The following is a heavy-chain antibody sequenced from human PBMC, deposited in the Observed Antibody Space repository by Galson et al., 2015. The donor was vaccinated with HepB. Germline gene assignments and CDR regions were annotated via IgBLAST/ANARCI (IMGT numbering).Heavy chain of an antibody. CDR1: GDTFDSSS. CDR3: ATGAGRQVNWFDP. D-gene: IGHD6-19*01. CDR2: IVPIFGTP. Sequence: SVKVSCKGSGDTFDSSSINWLRHAPGQGLQWMGRIVPIFGTPTYAQNFQDRVTITADDSTKTVYMELTSLRSDDTAVYYCATGAGRQVNWFDPWGQGTPVIVSS. J-gene: IGHJ5*02. V-gene: IGHV1-69*13.